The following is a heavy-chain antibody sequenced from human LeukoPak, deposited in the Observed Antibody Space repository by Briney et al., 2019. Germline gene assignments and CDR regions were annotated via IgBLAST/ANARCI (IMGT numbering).Heavy chain of an antibody. J-gene: IGHJ4*02. Sequence: GESLKISCKVSGYIFTSYWIGWVRQMPGKGLEWMGIIFPGDSDTRYSPSFQGQVTISADKSISTAYLQWSSLKASDTAMYYCARQPAAAGRIDYWGQGTLVTVSS. CDR1: GYIFTSYW. V-gene: IGHV5-51*01. CDR3: ARQPAAAGRIDY. D-gene: IGHD6-13*01. CDR2: IFPGDSDT.